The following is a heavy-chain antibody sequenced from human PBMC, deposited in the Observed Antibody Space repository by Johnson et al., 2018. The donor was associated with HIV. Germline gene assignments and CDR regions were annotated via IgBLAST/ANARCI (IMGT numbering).Heavy chain of an antibody. V-gene: IGHV3-66*01. CDR2: IYSGGST. D-gene: IGHD5-12*01. CDR3: AKDFGYPRPRDAFDI. Sequence: VQLVESGGGVVQPGRSLRLSCAASGFTVSSNYMSWVRQAPGKGLEWVSVIYSGGSTYYADSVKGRFTISRDNSKNTLYLQMNSLRAEDTAVYYCAKDFGYPRPRDAFDIWGQGTMVTVSS. J-gene: IGHJ3*02. CDR1: GFTVSSNY.